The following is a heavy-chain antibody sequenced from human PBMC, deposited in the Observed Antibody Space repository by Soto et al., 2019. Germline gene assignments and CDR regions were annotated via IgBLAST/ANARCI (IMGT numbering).Heavy chain of an antibody. CDR2: ISYDGSNK. J-gene: IGHJ4*02. CDR1: GFTFSSYG. CDR3: AKDSLDYGDRNFDY. D-gene: IGHD4-17*01. V-gene: IGHV3-30*18. Sequence: PGGSLRLSCAASGFTFSSYGMHWVRQAPGKGLEWVAVISYDGSNKYYADSVKGRFTISRDNSKNTLHLQMNSLRAEDTAVYYCAKDSLDYGDRNFDYWGQGTLVTVSS.